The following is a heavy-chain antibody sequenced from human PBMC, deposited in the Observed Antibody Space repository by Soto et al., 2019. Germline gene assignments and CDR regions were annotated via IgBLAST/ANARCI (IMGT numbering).Heavy chain of an antibody. CDR3: DRVTIESFGVDY. V-gene: IGHV3-74*01. J-gene: IGHJ4*02. CDR1: GFTFSRSW. CDR2: IHNDGSST. D-gene: IGHD3-3*01. Sequence: EVQVVESGGGLVQPGGSLRLSCAASGFTFSRSWMYWVRQAPGKGLVWVSRIHNDGSSTTYADSVKGRFTSSRDNAKNTLYLQMNSLRAEHTAFYYCDRVTIESFGVDYWWQGTLISVSS.